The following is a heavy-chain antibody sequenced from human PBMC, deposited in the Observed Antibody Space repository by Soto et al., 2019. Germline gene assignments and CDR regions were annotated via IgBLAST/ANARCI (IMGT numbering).Heavy chain of an antibody. D-gene: IGHD2-2*01. Sequence: QVQLVQSGAEVKKPGSSVKVSCKASGGTFSSYTISWVRQAPGQGLEWMGRIIPILGIANYAQKFQGGVTITADKSTSTAYMELSSLRSEDTAVYYCARDGIVVVPAAMPHYYYYGMDVWGQGTTVTVSS. V-gene: IGHV1-69*08. CDR1: GGTFSSYT. J-gene: IGHJ6*02. CDR2: IIPILGIA. CDR3: ARDGIVVVPAAMPHYYYYGMDV.